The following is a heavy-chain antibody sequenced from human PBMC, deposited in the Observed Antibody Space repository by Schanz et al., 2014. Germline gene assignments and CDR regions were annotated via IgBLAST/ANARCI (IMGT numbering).Heavy chain of an antibody. Sequence: VQLVESGGGVVRPGGSLRLSCAASGFTFSAYGMHWVRQAPGKGLEWVALISYDGSSKNHADSVQGRFTISRDNSKNALYLQMDSLRAEDTAVYYCARGIITMVRGGDVGAFDIWGQGTMVTVSS. CDR2: ISYDGSSK. V-gene: IGHV3-33*01. CDR3: ARGIITMVRGGDVGAFDI. CDR1: GFTFSAYG. J-gene: IGHJ3*02. D-gene: IGHD3-10*01.